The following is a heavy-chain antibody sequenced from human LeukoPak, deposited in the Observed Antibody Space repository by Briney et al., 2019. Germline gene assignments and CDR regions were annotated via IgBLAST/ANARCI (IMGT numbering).Heavy chain of an antibody. V-gene: IGHV4-59*01. D-gene: IGHD2-21*01. Sequence: SETLSLTCTVSGDPINSYYWSWIRQPPGKGLEWIGHIYYSGSTNYNPSLKSRVTISIDTSKKQFSLKLSSVTAAHTAVYYCARTAYARFFDLWGRGTLVTVSS. CDR1: GDPINSYY. CDR2: IYYSGST. CDR3: ARTAYARFFDL. J-gene: IGHJ2*01.